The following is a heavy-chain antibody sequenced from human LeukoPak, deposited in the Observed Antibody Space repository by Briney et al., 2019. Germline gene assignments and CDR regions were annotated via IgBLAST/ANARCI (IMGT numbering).Heavy chain of an antibody. Sequence: GGSLRLSCSASGFTFSSYAMHWVRQAPGKGLEDVSAISSNGGSTYYADSVKGRFTISRDNSNNTLYLQMSSLRAEDTAVYYCVKSRGIAVAGTFDYWGQGTLVTVSS. J-gene: IGHJ4*02. D-gene: IGHD6-19*01. CDR3: VKSRGIAVAGTFDY. V-gene: IGHV3-64D*06. CDR2: ISSNGGST. CDR1: GFTFSSYA.